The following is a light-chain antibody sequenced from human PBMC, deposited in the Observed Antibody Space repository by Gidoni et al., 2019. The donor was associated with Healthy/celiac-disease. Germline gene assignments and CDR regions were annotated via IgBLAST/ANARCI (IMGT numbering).Light chain of an antibody. Sequence: EIVMTQSPATLSVSPGERATLSCRASQSVSSNLAWYQQKPGQAPRLLIYGASTRATGIPARFSGSGSGTEFTLTISSLQSEGFAVYYCQQYNNWLRTFGGGTKVEIK. CDR1: QSVSSN. V-gene: IGKV3-15*01. CDR3: QQYNNWLRT. CDR2: GAS. J-gene: IGKJ4*01.